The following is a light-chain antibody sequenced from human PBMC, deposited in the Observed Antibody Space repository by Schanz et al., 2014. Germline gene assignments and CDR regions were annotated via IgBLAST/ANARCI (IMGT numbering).Light chain of an antibody. CDR1: QSLSTW. J-gene: IGKJ4*01. V-gene: IGKV1-5*01. CDR3: QQATGFPPT. Sequence: DIQMTQSPSTLSASVGDRVTITCRATQSLSTWLAWYQQKPGKAPELLIYDASSLDTGVPSRFIGTGSGTEFTLTISSLQPEDFATYYSQQATGFPPTFGGGTKVEIK. CDR2: DAS.